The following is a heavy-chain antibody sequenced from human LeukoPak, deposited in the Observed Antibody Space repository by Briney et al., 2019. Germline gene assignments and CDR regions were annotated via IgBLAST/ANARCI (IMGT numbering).Heavy chain of an antibody. CDR1: GFTFSSYS. V-gene: IGHV3-21*01. CDR2: ISSSSSYI. J-gene: IGHJ4*02. D-gene: IGHD3-22*01. CDR3: VKPYDSSGFVFDY. Sequence: GGSLRLSCAASGFTFSSYSMNWVRQAPGKGLEWVSSISSSSSYIYYADSVKGRFTISRDNAKNSLYLQMNSLRAEDTAVYYCVKPYDSSGFVFDYWGQGTLVTVSS.